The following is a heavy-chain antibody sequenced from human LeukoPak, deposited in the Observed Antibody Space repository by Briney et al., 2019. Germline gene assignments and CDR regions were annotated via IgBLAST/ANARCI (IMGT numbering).Heavy chain of an antibody. V-gene: IGHV3-23*01. Sequence: GGSLRLSCAASGLTFSSFAMNWVRQAPGKGLEWVSTISGSGGSTYYADSVKGRFTISRDNSKNTLYLQMNSLRAEDTAVYYCAKGGLPHYDSSGYYFDYWGQGTLVTVSS. J-gene: IGHJ4*02. CDR1: GLTFSSFA. CDR2: ISGSGGST. D-gene: IGHD3-22*01. CDR3: AKGGLPHYDSSGYYFDY.